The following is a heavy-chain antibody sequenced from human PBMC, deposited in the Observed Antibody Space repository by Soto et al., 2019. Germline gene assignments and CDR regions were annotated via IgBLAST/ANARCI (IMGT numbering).Heavy chain of an antibody. J-gene: IGHJ6*02. Sequence: PSETLSLTCAVSGGSISSSNWWSWVRQPPGKGLEWIGEIYHSGSTNYNPSLKSRVTISVDKSKNQFSLKLSSVTAADTAVYYCARARPGYCSSTSCYGYGMDVWGQGTTVTVS. V-gene: IGHV4-4*02. CDR1: GGSISSSNW. CDR3: ARARPGYCSSTSCYGYGMDV. D-gene: IGHD2-2*01. CDR2: IYHSGST.